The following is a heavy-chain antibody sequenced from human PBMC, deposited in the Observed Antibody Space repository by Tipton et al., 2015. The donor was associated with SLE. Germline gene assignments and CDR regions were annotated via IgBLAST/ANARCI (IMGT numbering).Heavy chain of an antibody. J-gene: IGHJ3*02. Sequence: SLRLSCAASGFTFSSHAMSWVRQAPGKGLEWVSVTYRGGTTYYVDSVRGRFTISRDDSKNTLYLQMDSLTAEDTAVYYCARGGSKHYDFWGRQMGPHAFDIWGQETKVTVSS. CDR3: ARGGSKHYDFWGRQMGPHAFDI. D-gene: IGHD3-3*01. CDR1: GFTFSSHA. V-gene: IGHV3-23*03. CDR2: TYRGGTT.